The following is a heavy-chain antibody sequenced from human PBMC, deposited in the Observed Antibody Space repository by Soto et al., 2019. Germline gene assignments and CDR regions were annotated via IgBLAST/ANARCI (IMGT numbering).Heavy chain of an antibody. V-gene: IGHV2-26*01. CDR3: ARIEGSSWYEYFQH. CDR2: IFSNDEK. J-gene: IGHJ1*01. Sequence: QVTLKESGPVLVKPTETLTLTCTVSGFSLSNARMGVSWIRQPPGKALEWLAHIFSNDEKSYSTSLKSRLTLSKDTSKSQVVLTMTNMDPVDTATYYCARIEGSSWYEYFQHWGQGTLVTVSS. D-gene: IGHD6-13*01. CDR1: GFSLSNARMG.